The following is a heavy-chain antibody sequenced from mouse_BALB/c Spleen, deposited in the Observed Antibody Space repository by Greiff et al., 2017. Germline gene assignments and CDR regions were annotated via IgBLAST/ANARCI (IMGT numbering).Heavy chain of an antibody. CDR3: ANGNYVGFAY. J-gene: IGHJ3*01. CDR2: IDPENGNT. CDR1: GFNIKDYY. Sequence: EVKLVESGAELVRPGALVKLSCKASGFNIKDYYMHWVKQRPEQGLEWIGWIDPENGNTIYDPKFQGKASITADTSSNTAYLQLSSLTSEDTAVYYCANGNYVGFAYWGQGTLVTVSA. D-gene: IGHD2-1*01. V-gene: IGHV14-1*02.